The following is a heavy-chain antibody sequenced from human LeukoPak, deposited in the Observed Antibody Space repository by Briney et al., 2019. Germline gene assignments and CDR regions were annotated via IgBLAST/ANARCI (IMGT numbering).Heavy chain of an antibody. Sequence: GGSLRLSCAASGFTFSDYYMSWIRQAPGKGLEWVSYISSSGSTIYYAGSVKGRFTISRDNAKNSLYLQMNSLRAEDTAVYYCARTDSGSYLKFDYWGQGTLVTVSS. V-gene: IGHV3-11*01. D-gene: IGHD1-26*01. CDR3: ARTDSGSYLKFDY. CDR2: ISSSGSTI. CDR1: GFTFSDYY. J-gene: IGHJ4*02.